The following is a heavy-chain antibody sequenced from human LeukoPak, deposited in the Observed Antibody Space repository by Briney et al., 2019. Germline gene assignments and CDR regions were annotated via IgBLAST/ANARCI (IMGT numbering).Heavy chain of an antibody. Sequence: SETLSLTCTVSGGSIGRYYWSWIRQPPGKGLEWIGHISYSGSTNYNPSLKSRVTISIDTSKNQFSLKLRSVTAADTAIYYCARQGYDILTGYIDAFDIWGQGTMVTVSS. CDR2: ISYSGST. CDR3: ARQGYDILTGYIDAFDI. D-gene: IGHD3-9*01. CDR1: GGSIGRYY. J-gene: IGHJ3*02. V-gene: IGHV4-59*08.